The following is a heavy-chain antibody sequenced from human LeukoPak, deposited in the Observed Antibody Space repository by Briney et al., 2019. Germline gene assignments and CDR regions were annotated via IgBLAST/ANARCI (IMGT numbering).Heavy chain of an antibody. D-gene: IGHD3-10*01. CDR3: ARVGTMVRGALDV. V-gene: IGHV1-18*01. CDR2: ISAFTGNT. CDR1: GYMFTSYA. J-gene: IGHJ6*04. Sequence: ASVKVSCKTSGYMFTSYAISWVRQAPGQGLEWMGWISAFTGNTNYAQKVQGRVTMTTDTSTTTAYMELRSLRSDDTAVYYCARVGTMVRGALDVWGKGTTVTVSS.